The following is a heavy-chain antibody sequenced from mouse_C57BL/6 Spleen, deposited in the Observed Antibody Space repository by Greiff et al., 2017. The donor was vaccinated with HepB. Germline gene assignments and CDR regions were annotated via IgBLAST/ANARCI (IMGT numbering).Heavy chain of an antibody. CDR3: ARGIIGNSYYFDY. V-gene: IGHV1-69*01. D-gene: IGHD2-1*01. J-gene: IGHJ2*01. CDR2: IDPSDIYT. CDR1: GYTFTSYW. Sequence: VQLQQPGAELVMPGASVKLSCKASGYTFTSYWMHWVKQRPGQGLEWIGEIDPSDIYTNYNQKFKGKSTLTVDKSSSTAYMQLSSLTSEDSAVYDCARGIIGNSYYFDYWGQGTTLTVSS.